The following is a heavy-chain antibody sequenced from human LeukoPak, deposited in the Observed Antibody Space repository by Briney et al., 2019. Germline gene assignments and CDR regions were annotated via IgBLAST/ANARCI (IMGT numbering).Heavy chain of an antibody. CDR1: GFTLSWHW. CDR3: ARSDNGLDY. D-gene: IGHD1-1*01. CDR2: ISSDGSTT. Sequence: GGSLRLSCAASGFTLSWHWMPWVRQAPGKGLVWVSRISSDGSTTTYADSVKGRFTISRGNAKNTLYLQMNSLRAEDSAVYYCARSDNGLDYWGQGTLVAVSS. J-gene: IGHJ4*02. V-gene: IGHV3-74*01.